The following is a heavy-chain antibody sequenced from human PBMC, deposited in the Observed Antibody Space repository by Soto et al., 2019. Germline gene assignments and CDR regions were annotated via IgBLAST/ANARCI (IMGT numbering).Heavy chain of an antibody. J-gene: IGHJ6*02. D-gene: IGHD3-3*01. Sequence: PRLSCVASGFNFDDHVMHWVRQVPGKGLEWVGHINWDGYSIGYGGSVRGRFSISRDNAKNTLYLQMNSLRPEDTALYFCARSWSGSTSGRVDVWGQGTTVTVSS. CDR2: INWDGYSI. CDR3: ARSWSGSTSGRVDV. CDR1: GFNFDDHV. V-gene: IGHV3-9*01.